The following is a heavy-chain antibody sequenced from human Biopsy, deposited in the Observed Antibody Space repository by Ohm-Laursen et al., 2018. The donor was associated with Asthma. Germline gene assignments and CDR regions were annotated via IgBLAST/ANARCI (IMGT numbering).Heavy chain of an antibody. Sequence: SVKVSCKASGYTFTGYSMHWVRQAPGQGLEWMGIINPSGGSTSYAQKFQGRVTMTRDTSTSTVYMELSSLRSEDTAVYYCARRGITGTTLDYWGQGTLVTVSS. CDR1: GYTFTGYS. J-gene: IGHJ4*02. CDR2: INPSGGST. V-gene: IGHV1-46*01. D-gene: IGHD1-7*01. CDR3: ARRGITGTTLDY.